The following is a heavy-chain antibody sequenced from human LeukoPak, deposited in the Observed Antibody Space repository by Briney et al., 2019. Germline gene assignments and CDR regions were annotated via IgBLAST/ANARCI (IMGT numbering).Heavy chain of an antibody. CDR1: GFTFSRNS. D-gene: IGHD2-2*03. V-gene: IGHV3-48*01. J-gene: IGHJ4*02. Sequence: GGSLRLSCAASGFTFSRNSMNWVRQAPGKGLEWVSFINSCSSTIYYADSVKGRFTISRDNAKNSLYLQMNSLTADDTAVYYCAKDNVDIVVVPAAHFDSWGQGTLVTVSS. CDR3: AKDNVDIVVVPAAHFDS. CDR2: INSCSSTI.